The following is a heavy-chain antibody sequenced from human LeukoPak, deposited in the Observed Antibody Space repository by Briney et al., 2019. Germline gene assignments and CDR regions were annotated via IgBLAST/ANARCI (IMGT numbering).Heavy chain of an antibody. CDR1: GFTFSSYA. CDR2: ISGSGGST. Sequence: GGSLRLSCAASGFTFSSYAMSWVRQAPGKGLEWVSAISGSGGSTYYADSVKGRFTISRDNSKNMLYLQMNSLRAEDTAVYYCAKDYSGYDSPKWGQGTLVTVSS. V-gene: IGHV3-23*01. D-gene: IGHD5-12*01. J-gene: IGHJ4*02. CDR3: AKDYSGYDSPK.